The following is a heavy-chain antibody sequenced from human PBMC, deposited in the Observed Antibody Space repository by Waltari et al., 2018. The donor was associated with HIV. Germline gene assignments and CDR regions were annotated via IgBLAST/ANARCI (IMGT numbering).Heavy chain of an antibody. Sequence: QVQLQESGPGLVKPSETLSLTCTVSGGSISSYYWSWIRQPPGKGLEWIGYIYYSGSTNYNPSLKSRVTISVDTSKNQFSLKLSSVTAADTAVYYCARALGRYYYYGMDVWGQGTTVTVSS. CDR2: IYYSGST. D-gene: IGHD3-16*01. J-gene: IGHJ6*02. V-gene: IGHV4-59*01. CDR3: ARALGRYYYYGMDV. CDR1: GGSISSYY.